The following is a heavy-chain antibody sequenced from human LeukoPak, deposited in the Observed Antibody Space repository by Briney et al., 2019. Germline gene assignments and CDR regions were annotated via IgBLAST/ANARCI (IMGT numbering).Heavy chain of an antibody. Sequence: PSETLSLTCSVYGGSFSGYYWSWIRQPPGKGLELIGEINHSESTNYNPSLKSRATTSVDTSKNQVSLKLSSVTAADTAVYYCARPNYYGSGSYSYWGQGTLVTVSS. V-gene: IGHV4-34*01. CDR2: INHSEST. D-gene: IGHD3-10*01. J-gene: IGHJ4*02. CDR1: GGSFSGYY. CDR3: ARPNYYGSGSYSY.